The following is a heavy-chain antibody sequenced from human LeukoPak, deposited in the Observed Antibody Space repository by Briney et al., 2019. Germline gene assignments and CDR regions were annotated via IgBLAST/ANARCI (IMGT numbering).Heavy chain of an antibody. J-gene: IGHJ4*02. D-gene: IGHD6-13*01. V-gene: IGHV3-66*02. Sequence: GGSLRLSCAASGFTVSSNYMSWVRQAPGKGLEWVSVIYSGGSTYYADSVKGRFTISRDNSKNTLYLQMNSLRAEDTAVYYPAIAAAGDYYFDYWGQGTLVTVSS. CDR2: IYSGGST. CDR3: AIAAAGDYYFDY. CDR1: GFTVSSNY.